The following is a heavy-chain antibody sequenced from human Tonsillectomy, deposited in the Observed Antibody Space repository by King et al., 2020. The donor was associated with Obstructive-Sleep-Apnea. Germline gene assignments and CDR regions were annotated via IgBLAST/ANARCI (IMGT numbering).Heavy chain of an antibody. Sequence: ITLKESGPTLVKPTQTLTLSCTFSGFSLSTTGVGVGWIRQPPGQALEWLALIYWNDDKRYSPSLKSRLTITKDTSKNQVVLTMTNMDPVDTPTYYCAQVDYYYDSRASWYFDCWGQGTLLTVSS. CDR3: AQVDYYYDSRASWYFDC. CDR1: GFSLSTTGVG. V-gene: IGHV2-5*01. CDR2: IYWNDDK. D-gene: IGHD3-22*01. J-gene: IGHJ4*02.